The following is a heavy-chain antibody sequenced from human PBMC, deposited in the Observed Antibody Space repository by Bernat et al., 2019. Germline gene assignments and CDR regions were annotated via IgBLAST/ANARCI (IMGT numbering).Heavy chain of an antibody. J-gene: IGHJ6*02. CDR3: ARELFYPGMDV. D-gene: IGHD2-21*01. Sequence: EVQLVESGGGLVQPGGSLRLSCAASGFTVSSNYMSWVRQAPGKGLEWVSVIYGGGNTYYADSVRARFPISRDNSKNTLYLQMNSLRAEDTAVYYCARELFYPGMDVWGQGTTVTVSS. CDR2: IYGGGNT. CDR1: GFTVSSNY. V-gene: IGHV3-66*01.